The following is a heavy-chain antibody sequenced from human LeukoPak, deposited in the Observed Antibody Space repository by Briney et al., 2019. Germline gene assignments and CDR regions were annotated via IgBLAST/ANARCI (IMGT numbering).Heavy chain of an antibody. J-gene: IGHJ6*03. CDR1: GFTFSSYS. CDR2: ISSTSSYI. Sequence: GRTLRLSCAASGFTFSSYSTNWVRQTPRKGVEWVSSISSTSSYIYYTDPAKGRFTISRDNANNSLYLQMNRLRAEDTAVYYCARDLEAAAGIVGYYYDYYMDVWGKGTTVTVSS. CDR3: ARDLEAAAGIVGYYYDYYMDV. V-gene: IGHV3-21*01. D-gene: IGHD6-13*01.